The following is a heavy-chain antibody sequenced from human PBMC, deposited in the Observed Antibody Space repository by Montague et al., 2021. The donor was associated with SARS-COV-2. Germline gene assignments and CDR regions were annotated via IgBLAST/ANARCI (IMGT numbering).Heavy chain of an antibody. CDR3: ARGRYSSSWYGTKYYFDY. Sequence: SXTLSLTCAVYGGSFSGYYWSWIRQPPGKGLEWIGEITHSGSTNYNPSLKSRVTISLDTSANQFSLKLSSVTAADTAVYYCARGRYSSSWYGTKYYFDYWGQGTLVTVSS. CDR1: GGSFSGYY. J-gene: IGHJ4*02. CDR2: ITHSGST. V-gene: IGHV4-34*01. D-gene: IGHD6-13*01.